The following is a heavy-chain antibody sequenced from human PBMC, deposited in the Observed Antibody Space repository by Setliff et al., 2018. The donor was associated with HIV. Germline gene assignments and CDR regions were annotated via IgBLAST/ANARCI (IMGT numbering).Heavy chain of an antibody. CDR3: ARDIAAGDNNNHETNYHYYGMDV. V-gene: IGHV3-9*01. CDR2: ISWNSETI. Sequence: GGSLRLSCAASGFTFDDYAMYWVRLLPGKGLYWVSGISWNSETIGYADSVKGRFTISRDNAKNSLYLQMSSLSRDDTAFYYCARDIAAGDNNNHETNYHYYGMDVWGQGTTVTVSS. J-gene: IGHJ6*02. CDR1: GFTFDDYA. D-gene: IGHD6-25*01.